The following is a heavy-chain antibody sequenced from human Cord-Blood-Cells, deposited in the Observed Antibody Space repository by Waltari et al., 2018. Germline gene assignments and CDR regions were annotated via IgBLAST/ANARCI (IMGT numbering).Heavy chain of an antibody. V-gene: IGHV3-9*01. Sequence: EVQLVESGGGLVQPGRSLRLSCAASGFTVDDYAMHWVRQAPGKGLEWVPGISWNSGSIGYADSVKGRFTISRDNAKNSLYLQMNSLRAEDTALYYCAKDIGYYYDSSGYYNYWGQGTLVTVSS. J-gene: IGHJ4*02. CDR2: ISWNSGSI. CDR3: AKDIGYYYDSSGYYNY. D-gene: IGHD3-22*01. CDR1: GFTVDDYA.